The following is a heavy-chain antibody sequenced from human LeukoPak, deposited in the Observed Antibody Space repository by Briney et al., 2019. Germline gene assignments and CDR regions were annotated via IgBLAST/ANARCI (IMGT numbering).Heavy chain of an antibody. CDR1: GYTFTSYG. CDR3: ARPGLQNNYYYGMDV. J-gene: IGHJ6*02. Sequence: ASVKVSCKASGYTFTSYGISWVRQAPGQGLEWMGWISAYNGNTNYAQKLQGRVTTTTDTSTSTAYMELSSLRSEDTAVYYCARPGLQNNYYYGMDVWGQGTTVTVSS. D-gene: IGHD4-11*01. V-gene: IGHV1-18*01. CDR2: ISAYNGNT.